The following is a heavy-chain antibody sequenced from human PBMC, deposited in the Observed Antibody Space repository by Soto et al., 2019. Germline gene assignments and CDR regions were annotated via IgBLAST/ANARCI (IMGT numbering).Heavy chain of an antibody. CDR1: GFSLSTSGVG. V-gene: IGHV2-5*02. CDR2: IYWDDDK. CDR3: AHRVTTLAHDRKENWFDP. Sequence: QITLKESGPTLVKPTQTLTLTCTFSGFSLSTSGVGVGWIRQPPGKALEWLALIYWDDDKRYSPSLKSRLTITKDNSKNQVVLTMTNMDPVDTATYYCAHRVTTLAHDRKENWFDPWGQGTLVTVSS. D-gene: IGHD4-17*01. J-gene: IGHJ5*02.